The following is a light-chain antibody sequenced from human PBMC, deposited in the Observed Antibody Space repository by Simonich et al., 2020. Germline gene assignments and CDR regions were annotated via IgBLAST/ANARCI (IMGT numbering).Light chain of an antibody. V-gene: IGKV1-33*01. Sequence: DIQMTQSPSSLSASVGDRVTITCQASQDISNYLNWYQQKPGKAPKLLIYDASNLETGFPSRLSGSGSGTDFTFTISSLRPEDIATYYCQQYDNLGLTFGGGTKVEIK. CDR1: QDISNY. J-gene: IGKJ4*01. CDR3: QQYDNLGLT. CDR2: DAS.